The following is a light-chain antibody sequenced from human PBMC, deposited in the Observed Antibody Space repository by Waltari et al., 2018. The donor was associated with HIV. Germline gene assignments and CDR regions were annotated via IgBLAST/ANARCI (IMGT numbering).Light chain of an antibody. CDR1: QSLVYSDGNTY. CDR2: KVS. J-gene: IGKJ5*01. CDR3: MQGTHWPIT. V-gene: IGKV2-30*01. Sequence: VVVTQSPLSLPVSLGQPASISCNSSQSLVYSDGNTYLNWFHQKPGQSPRRLIYKVSNRDSGVPDRFSGSGSGTDFTLKISRVEAEDVGVYYCMQGTHWPITFGQGTRLEIK.